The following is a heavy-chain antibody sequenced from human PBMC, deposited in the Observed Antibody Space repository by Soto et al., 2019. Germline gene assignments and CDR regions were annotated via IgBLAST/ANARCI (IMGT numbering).Heavy chain of an antibody. CDR1: GYTFTSYC. Sequence: QVQLVQSGAEVKKPGASVKVSCKASGYTFTSYCISWVRQAPGQGLEWMGWISAYNGNTNYAPKLQGRVTMTIETSTRTAYLELRSLRSDETAVYYCANDPPYSSGWNAGVDPWGQGTLVTVSS. D-gene: IGHD6-19*01. J-gene: IGHJ5*02. CDR3: ANDPPYSSGWNAGVDP. V-gene: IGHV1-18*01. CDR2: ISAYNGNT.